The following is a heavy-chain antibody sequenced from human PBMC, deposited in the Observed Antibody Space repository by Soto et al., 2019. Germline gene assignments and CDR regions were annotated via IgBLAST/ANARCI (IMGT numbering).Heavy chain of an antibody. D-gene: IGHD6-13*01. V-gene: IGHV4-30-4*01. CDR1: GGSISSGDYY. J-gene: IGHJ4*02. CDR3: ARGVGQQLVPWYFDY. Sequence: SETLSLTCTVSGGSISSGDYYWSWIRQPPGKGLEWIGYIYYSGSTYYIPSLKSRVTISVDTSKNQFSLKLSSVTAADTAVYYCARGVGQQLVPWYFDYWGQGTLVTVSS. CDR2: IYYSGST.